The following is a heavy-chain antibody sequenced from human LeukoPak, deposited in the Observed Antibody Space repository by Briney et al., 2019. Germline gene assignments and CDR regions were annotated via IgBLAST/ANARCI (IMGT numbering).Heavy chain of an antibody. CDR1: GGSISSGSYY. CDR2: IYTSGST. CDR3: ARARGRYRNYYYYMDV. J-gene: IGHJ6*03. Sequence: PSETLSLTXTVSGGSISSGSYYWSWIRQPAGKGLEWIGRIYTSGSTNYNPSLKSRVTISVDTSKNQFSLKLSSVTAADTAVYYCARARGRYRNYYYYMDVWGKGTTVTVSS. V-gene: IGHV4-61*02. D-gene: IGHD3-16*02.